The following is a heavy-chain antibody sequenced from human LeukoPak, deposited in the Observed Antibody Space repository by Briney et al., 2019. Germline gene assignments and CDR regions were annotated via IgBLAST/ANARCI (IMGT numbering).Heavy chain of an antibody. CDR3: ARSGLYSYGPFDS. J-gene: IGHJ4*02. CDR2: IFRGGTT. D-gene: IGHD5-18*01. V-gene: IGHV4-30-2*01. Sequence: SQTLSLTCTVSGNSISSGRYYWTWIRQPPGKGLEWIGYIFRGGTTYYNPSLKSPVTISVYMSNNQFSLNLNSVTAADTAVYYCARSGLYSYGPFDSWGQGILVTVSS. CDR1: GNSISSGRYY.